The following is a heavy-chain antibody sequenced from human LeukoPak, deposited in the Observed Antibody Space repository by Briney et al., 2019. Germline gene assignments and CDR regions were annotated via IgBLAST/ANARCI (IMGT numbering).Heavy chain of an antibody. D-gene: IGHD3-16*01. CDR2: IYYSGST. J-gene: IGHJ4*02. V-gene: IGHV4-59*01. Sequence: SETLSLTCTVSGGSISSYYWSWIRQPPGKGLEWIGYIYYSGSTNYNPSLKSRVTISVDTSKNQFSLKLSSVTAADTAVYYCARGRGNFDYWGQGTLVTVSS. CDR3: ARGRGNFDY. CDR1: GGSISSYY.